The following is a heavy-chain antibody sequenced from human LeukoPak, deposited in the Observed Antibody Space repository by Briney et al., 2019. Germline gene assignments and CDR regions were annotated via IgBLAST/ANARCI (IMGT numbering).Heavy chain of an antibody. CDR1: GFTFSSFS. D-gene: IGHD4-23*01. J-gene: IGHJ3*02. V-gene: IGHV3-48*02. Sequence: GGSLRHSCAASGFTFSSFSMNWVRQAPGKGLEWISYISSRSSAIYYADSVKGRFTISRDNAKNSLYLQMNSLRDEDTAVYNCARDGGYGVNAAFDIWGQGTMVTVSS. CDR3: ARDGGYGVNAAFDI. CDR2: ISSRSSAI.